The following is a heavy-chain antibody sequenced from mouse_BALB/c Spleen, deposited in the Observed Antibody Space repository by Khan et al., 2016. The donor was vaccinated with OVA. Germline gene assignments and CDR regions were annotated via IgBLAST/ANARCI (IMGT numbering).Heavy chain of an antibody. Sequence: VQLQESGPGLVQPSQSLSITCTVSGFSLTNYSVHWVRQSPGKGLEWLGVIWSAGSTDYNAAFISRLTIRKDNSRCQVFFKMNSLQPNDTAIYYCARRGYDYGRGALFAYWGQGTLVTVSA. CDR3: ARRGYDYGRGALFAY. J-gene: IGHJ3*01. CDR1: GFSLTNYS. V-gene: IGHV2-2*02. CDR2: IWSAGST. D-gene: IGHD2-4*01.